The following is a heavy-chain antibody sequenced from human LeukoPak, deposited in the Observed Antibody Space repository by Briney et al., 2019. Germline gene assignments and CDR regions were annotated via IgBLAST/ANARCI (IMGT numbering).Heavy chain of an antibody. V-gene: IGHV3-74*01. CDR2: ISSDASIT. J-gene: IGHJ4*02. CDR1: EFTFSSYW. Sequence: GGSLRLSCAASEFTFSSYWMHWVRQAPGKGLVWVSRISSDASITSYADPVKGRFTISRDNAKNTLYLQMNSLRAEDTALYYCATSARTYIGSSLDYWGQGTLVTVSS. D-gene: IGHD2-15*01. CDR3: ATSARTYIGSSLDY.